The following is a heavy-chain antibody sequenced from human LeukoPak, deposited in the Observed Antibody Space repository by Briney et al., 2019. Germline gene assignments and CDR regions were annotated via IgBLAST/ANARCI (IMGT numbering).Heavy chain of an antibody. J-gene: IGHJ5*02. CDR1: GGSISSNNW. D-gene: IGHD1-26*01. Sequence: SGTLSLTCAVSGGSISSNNWWNWVRQPPGKGLEWIGEIYHSGSTNYNPSLNSRVTISVDKSKNQLSLKLSSVTAADTAVYYCARGIIVGATWGENYNCFDPWGQGTLVTVSS. CDR2: IYHSGST. V-gene: IGHV4-4*02. CDR3: ARGIIVGATWGENYNCFDP.